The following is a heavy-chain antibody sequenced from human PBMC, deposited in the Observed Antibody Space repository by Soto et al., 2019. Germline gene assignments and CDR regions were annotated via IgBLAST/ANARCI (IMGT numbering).Heavy chain of an antibody. Sequence: WGSLRLSCAASGFIFTNYAINWCRQAPGKWLEWVSVIGGRGNSACYADSVQGRFTISRDNSKNTLSLQMSSLTADDTAIYYCVREGRGSFDFWGRGTMVTVSS. D-gene: IGHD5-12*01. CDR3: VREGRGSFDF. J-gene: IGHJ3*01. CDR1: GFIFTNYA. V-gene: IGHV3-23*01. CDR2: IGGRGNSA.